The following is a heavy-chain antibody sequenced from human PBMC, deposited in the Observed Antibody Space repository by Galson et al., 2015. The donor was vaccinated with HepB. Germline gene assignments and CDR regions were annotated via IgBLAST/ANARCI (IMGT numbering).Heavy chain of an antibody. CDR2: TYYRSKWYN. D-gene: IGHD1-26*01. CDR3: ARGSKEMGATKAFDI. V-gene: IGHV6-1*01. J-gene: IGHJ3*02. Sequence: CAISGDSVSSNSAAWNWIRQSPSRGLEWLGRTYYRSKWYNDYAVSVKSRITINPDTSKNQFSLQLNSVTPEDTAVYYCARGSKEMGATKAFDIWGQGTMVTVSS. CDR1: GDSVSSNSAA.